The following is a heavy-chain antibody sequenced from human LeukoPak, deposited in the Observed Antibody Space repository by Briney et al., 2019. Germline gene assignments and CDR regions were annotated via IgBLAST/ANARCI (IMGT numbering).Heavy chain of an antibody. V-gene: IGHV3-69-1*01. D-gene: IGHD3-10*01. CDR1: GFNFIDYN. J-gene: IGHJ6*02. CDR2: ISSRGTT. Sequence: GGSLRLSCAGSGFNFIDYNMNWVRQAPGKGLEWISYISSRGTTYYADSVKGRFTISRDNARNSLYLQGDSLTAADTAVYYCARDGMVRGVLYGMDVWGQGATVTVSS. CDR3: ARDGMVRGVLYGMDV.